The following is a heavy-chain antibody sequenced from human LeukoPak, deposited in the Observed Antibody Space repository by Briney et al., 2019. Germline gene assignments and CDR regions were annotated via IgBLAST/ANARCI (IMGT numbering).Heavy chain of an antibody. J-gene: IGHJ6*02. CDR3: AKGGIAVAGYYYYYGMDV. D-gene: IGHD6-19*01. CDR1: GFTFSSYA. CDR2: ISGSGSST. V-gene: IGHV3-23*01. Sequence: GGSLRLSCAASGFTFSSYAMSWVRQAPGKGLEWVSAISGSGSSTYYADSLKGRYTISRDNTKNTLYLQMNRLRAEDTAVYYCAKGGIAVAGYYYYYGMDVWGQGTTVTVSS.